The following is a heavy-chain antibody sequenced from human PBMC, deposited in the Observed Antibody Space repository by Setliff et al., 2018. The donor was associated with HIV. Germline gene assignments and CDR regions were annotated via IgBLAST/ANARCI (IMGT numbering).Heavy chain of an antibody. CDR1: GFSFATAW. CDR3: ARDRKFGSSGDYFDY. V-gene: IGHV3-15*01. J-gene: IGHJ4*02. D-gene: IGHD6-6*01. CDR2: IKSKTDGGTP. Sequence: GGSLRLSCAASGFSFATAWMTWVRQGPGKGLEWVGRIKSKTDGGTPDYAAHVKGRFTISRDNSKNTLYLQMNSLRGGDTAVYYCARDRKFGSSGDYFDYWGQGTLVTVSS.